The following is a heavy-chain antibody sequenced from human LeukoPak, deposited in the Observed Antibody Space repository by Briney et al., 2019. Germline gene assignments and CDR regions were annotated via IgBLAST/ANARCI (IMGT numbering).Heavy chain of an antibody. V-gene: IGHV4-39*01. J-gene: IGHJ3*02. Sequence: PSETLSLTCTVSGGSINSSSYYWGWIRQPPGKGLEWIGTIYYSGSTYYNPSLKSRVTISVDTSKNQFSLKLGSVTASDTAVYYCARRFAPSSNDAFDIWGQGTMVTVSS. CDR3: ARRFAPSSNDAFDI. CDR1: GGSINSSSYY. CDR2: IYYSGST. D-gene: IGHD3-10*01.